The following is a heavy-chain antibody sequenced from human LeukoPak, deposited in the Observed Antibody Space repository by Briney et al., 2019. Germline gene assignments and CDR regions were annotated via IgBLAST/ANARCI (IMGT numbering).Heavy chain of an antibody. CDR2: IYYSGST. D-gene: IGHD4-11*01. CDR3: ARGRTTATP. Sequence: SETLSLTCTVSGGSISSSSYYWGWIRQPPGKGLEWIGSIYYSGSTYYNPSLKSRVTISVDTSNNHRFSLKLSPVTAADTAVYYCARGRTTATPWGQGTLVTVSS. J-gene: IGHJ5*02. CDR1: GGSISSSSYY. V-gene: IGHV4-39*07.